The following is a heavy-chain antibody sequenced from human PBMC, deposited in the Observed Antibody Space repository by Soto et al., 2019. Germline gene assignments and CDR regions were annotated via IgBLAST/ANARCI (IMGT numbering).Heavy chain of an antibody. Sequence: PGGSLRLSCTASGFTFSSYDMNWVRQAPGKGLEWVSAIGVYANTYYADSVKGRFTISRDDSRNTVHLQLNSLRVDDTAVYYCARASRWVVPYFDYSGQGTLVNVSS. J-gene: IGHJ4*02. CDR1: GFTFSSYD. CDR3: ARASRWVVPYFDY. V-gene: IGHV3-23*01. D-gene: IGHD6-19*01. CDR2: IGVYANT.